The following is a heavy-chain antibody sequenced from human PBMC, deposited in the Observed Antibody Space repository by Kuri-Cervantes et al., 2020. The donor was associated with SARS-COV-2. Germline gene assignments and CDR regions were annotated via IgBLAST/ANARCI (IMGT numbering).Heavy chain of an antibody. CDR3: AKGRYNWNYDAFEI. Sequence: SLKISCAASGFTFDDYAMHWVRQAPGKGLEWVSGISWNSGSIGYADSVKGRFTISRDNAKNSLYLQMNSLRAEDMALYYCAKGRYNWNYDAFEIWGQGTMVTVSS. V-gene: IGHV3-9*03. CDR2: ISWNSGSI. J-gene: IGHJ3*02. D-gene: IGHD1-7*01. CDR1: GFTFDDYA.